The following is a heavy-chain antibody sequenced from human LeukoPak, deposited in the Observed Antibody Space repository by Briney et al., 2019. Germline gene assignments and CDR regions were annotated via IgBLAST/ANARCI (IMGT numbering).Heavy chain of an antibody. CDR3: AKNIREMATYYYYMDV. Sequence: GGSLRLPCAASGFTFSSYAMSWVRQAPGKGLEWVLSISGSGGSAYYADSVQGRFTISRDNSKNTLYLQMNSLRADDTAVYYCAKNIREMATYYYYMDVWGKGTTVTVSS. CDR1: GFTFSSYA. J-gene: IGHJ6*03. V-gene: IGHV3-23*01. CDR2: ISGSGGSA. D-gene: IGHD5-24*01.